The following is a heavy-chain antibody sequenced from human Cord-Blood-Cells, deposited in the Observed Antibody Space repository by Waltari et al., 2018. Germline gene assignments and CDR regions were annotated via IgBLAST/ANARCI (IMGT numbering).Heavy chain of an antibody. Sequence: EVQLVEPGGGLVKPGGSLRLSCAASGFTFSNACMSWVRQAPGKGLEWVVRSKSKTDGGTTDYAAPVKGRFTISRDDSKNKLYLQMNSLKTEETAVYYCTTVVGVPLHEGYFQHWGQGTLVTVSS. CDR3: TTVVGVPLHEGYFQH. J-gene: IGHJ1*01. CDR1: GFTFSNAC. D-gene: IGHD3-3*01. CDR2: SKSKTDGGTT. V-gene: IGHV3-15*01.